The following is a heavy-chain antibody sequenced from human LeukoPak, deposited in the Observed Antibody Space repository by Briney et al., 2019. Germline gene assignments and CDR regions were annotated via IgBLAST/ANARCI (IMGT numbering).Heavy chain of an antibody. CDR2: ISSSGSTI. J-gene: IGHJ2*01. Sequence: GRSLRLSCAASGFTFSSYGMHWVRQAPGKGLEWVSYISSSGSTIYYADSVKGRFTISRDNAKNSLYLQMNSLRAEDTAVYYCAREGDPPVVAATLGYFDLWGRGTLVTVSS. CDR1: GFTFSSYG. D-gene: IGHD2-15*01. V-gene: IGHV3-48*04. CDR3: AREGDPPVVAATLGYFDL.